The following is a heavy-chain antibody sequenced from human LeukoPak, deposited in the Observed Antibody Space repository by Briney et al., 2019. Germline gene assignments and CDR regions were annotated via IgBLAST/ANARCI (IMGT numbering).Heavy chain of an antibody. J-gene: IGHJ4*02. V-gene: IGHV1-69*13. CDR1: GGTFSSYA. Sequence: SVKVSCKASGGTFSSYAISWVRQAPGQGLEWMGGIIPIFGTANYAQKFQGRVTITADESTSTAYMELSSLRSEDTAVYYCARDQGYSYGHNPIFDYWGQGTLFTVSS. D-gene: IGHD5-18*01. CDR2: IIPIFGTA. CDR3: ARDQGYSYGHNPIFDY.